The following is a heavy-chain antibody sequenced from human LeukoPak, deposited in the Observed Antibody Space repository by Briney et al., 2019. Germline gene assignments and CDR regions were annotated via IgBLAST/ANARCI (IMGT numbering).Heavy chain of an antibody. Sequence: PGGSLRLSCAASGFTFSSYSMNWVRQAPGKGLEWVSYISSSSSTIYYADSVKGRFTISRDNAKNSLYLQMNSLRAEDTAVYYCARVGGYYDPIYYMDVWGKGTMVTVSS. CDR3: ARVGGYYDPIYYMDV. J-gene: IGHJ6*03. D-gene: IGHD3-22*01. CDR1: GFTFSSYS. CDR2: ISSSSSTI. V-gene: IGHV3-48*04.